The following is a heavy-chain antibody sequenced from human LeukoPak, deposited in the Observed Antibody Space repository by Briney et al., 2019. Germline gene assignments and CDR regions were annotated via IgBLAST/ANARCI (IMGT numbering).Heavy chain of an antibody. J-gene: IGHJ5*02. CDR3: ARDRLQLQS. V-gene: IGHV4-61*01. D-gene: IGHD5-24*01. Sequence: SETLSLTCTVSGGSISSSSYYWGWIRQPPGKGLEWIGYIYYTGNTNYNPSLKSQVTISVDTSKNQFSLKLSSVTAADTAVYYCARDRLQLQSWGQGTLVTVSS. CDR1: GGSISSSSYY. CDR2: IYYTGNT.